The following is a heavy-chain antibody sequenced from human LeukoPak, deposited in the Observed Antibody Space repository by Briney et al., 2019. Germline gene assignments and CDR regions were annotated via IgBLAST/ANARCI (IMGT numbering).Heavy chain of an antibody. CDR1: GYTFTGYY. CDR3: AIPGYDFWSGYEYYYYYYYMDA. Sequence: ASVKVSCKASGYTFTGYYIHWVRQAPGQGLEWMGWINTNTGNPTYAQGFTGRFVFSLDTSVSTAYLQISSLKAEDTAVYYCAIPGYDFWSGYEYYYYYYYMDAWGKGTTVTVSS. V-gene: IGHV7-4-1*02. D-gene: IGHD3-3*01. J-gene: IGHJ6*03. CDR2: INTNTGNP.